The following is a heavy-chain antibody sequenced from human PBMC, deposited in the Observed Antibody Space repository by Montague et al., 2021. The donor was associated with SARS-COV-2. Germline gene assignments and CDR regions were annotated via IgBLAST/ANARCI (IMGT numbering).Heavy chain of an antibody. D-gene: IGHD3-22*01. V-gene: IGHV4-59*01. CDR2: IYYSGST. J-gene: IGHJ3*02. CDR3: AREVRYYYDSSGPWASDI. Sequence: SETLSLTCTVSGGSISSYYWSWIRQPPGKGLEWIGYIYYSGSTNYNPSLKSRVTISVDTSKNQFSLKLSSVTAADTAVYYCAREVRYYYDSSGPWASDIWGQGTMVTVSS. CDR1: GGSISSYY.